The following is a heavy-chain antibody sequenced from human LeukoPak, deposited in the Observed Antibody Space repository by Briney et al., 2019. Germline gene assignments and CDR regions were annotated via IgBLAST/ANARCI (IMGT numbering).Heavy chain of an antibody. CDR1: GGSISSYY. CDR3: ARRGYGDYAYYFDY. V-gene: IGHV4-59*08. J-gene: IGHJ4*02. CDR2: IYYRGST. D-gene: IGHD4-17*01. Sequence: SETLSLTCTVSGGSISSYYWSWIRQPPGKGLEWIGYIYYRGSTNYNPSLKSRVTISVDTSKNQFSLKLSSVTAADTAVYYCARRGYGDYAYYFDYWGQGTLVTVSS.